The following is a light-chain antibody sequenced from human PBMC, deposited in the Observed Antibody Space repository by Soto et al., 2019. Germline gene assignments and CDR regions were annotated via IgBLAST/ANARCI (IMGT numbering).Light chain of an antibody. CDR3: QQYNNWPRT. Sequence: DIQMTQSPSSLSASVVDIVTINCLASQSISSYLNWYQQKPGKAPNLLIYTASTSQSGVPSRFSGSGSGTEFTLSISSLQSDDFAVYYCQQYNNWPRTFGQGTKVDIK. V-gene: IGKV1-39*01. CDR2: TAS. CDR1: QSISSY. J-gene: IGKJ1*01.